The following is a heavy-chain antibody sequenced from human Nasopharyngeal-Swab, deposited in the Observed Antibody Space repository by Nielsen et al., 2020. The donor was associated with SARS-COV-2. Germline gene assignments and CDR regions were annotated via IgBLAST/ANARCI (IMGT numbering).Heavy chain of an antibody. D-gene: IGHD4-17*01. CDR3: TRGGYGDYGLYYFDY. CDR2: IRSKAYGGTT. V-gene: IGHV3-49*04. Sequence: GVLRLSCTASGFTFGDYAMSWVRQAPGKGLEWVGFIRSKAYGGTTEYAASVKGRFTISRDDSKSIAYLQMNSLKTEDTAVYYCTRGGYGDYGLYYFDYWGQGTLVTVSS. J-gene: IGHJ4*02. CDR1: GFTFGDYA.